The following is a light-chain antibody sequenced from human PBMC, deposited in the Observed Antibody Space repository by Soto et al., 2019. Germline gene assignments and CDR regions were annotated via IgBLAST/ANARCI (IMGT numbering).Light chain of an antibody. CDR2: AAS. V-gene: IGKV1-39*01. CDR1: QSISSY. Sequence: DIQMTQSPSSLSASVGDRVTITCRASQSISSYLTWSQQKPGKAPKLRIYAASSLQSGVPSRFSGSGSGTAFTLTISSLQPEDFATYYCQQSYSTPVFGQGTKLESK. CDR3: QQSYSTPV. J-gene: IGKJ2*01.